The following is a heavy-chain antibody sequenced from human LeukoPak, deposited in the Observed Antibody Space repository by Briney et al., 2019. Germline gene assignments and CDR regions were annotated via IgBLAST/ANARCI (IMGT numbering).Heavy chain of an antibody. CDR2: IYYSGST. D-gene: IGHD4-11*01. V-gene: IGHV4-59*01. CDR1: GGSISSYY. CDR3: ARDTVTTFPTSYYYYMDV. J-gene: IGHJ6*03. Sequence: SETLSLTCTVSGGSISSYYWSWIRQPPGKGLEWIGYIYYSGSTNYNPSLKSRVTISVDTSKNQFSLKLSSVTAADTAVYYCARDTVTTFPTSYYYYMDVWGKGTTVTVSS.